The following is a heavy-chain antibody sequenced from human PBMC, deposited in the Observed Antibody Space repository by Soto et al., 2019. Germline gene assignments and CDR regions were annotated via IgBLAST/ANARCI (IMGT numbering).Heavy chain of an antibody. V-gene: IGHV4-59*08. CDR1: GGSISSYY. CDR3: ARQVLDTSGRFAYINWFDP. D-gene: IGHD6-19*01. Sequence: PSETLSLTCTVSGGSISSYYWNWIRQPPGKGLEWIGYIYYSGSTYYNPSLKSRVTISVDTSKNQFSLKLSSVTAADTAVYYCARQVLDTSGRFAYINWFDPWGQGTLVTVS. J-gene: IGHJ5*02. CDR2: IYYSGST.